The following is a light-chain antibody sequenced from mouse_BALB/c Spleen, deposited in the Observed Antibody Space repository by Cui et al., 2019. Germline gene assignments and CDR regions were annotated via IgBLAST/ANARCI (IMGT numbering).Light chain of an antibody. V-gene: IGKV4-57*01. CDR2: AHP. CDR3: QQRSSYPFT. J-gene: IGKJ4*01. CDR1: SSVSY. Sequence: QIVLTQSPAIMSASPGEKVTITCSASSSVSYMHWFQQKPGTSPNSGFIAHPTWLLESLLASVAVDLGPLYSLTISRMEAEDAATYYCQQRSSYPFTFGSGTKLEIK.